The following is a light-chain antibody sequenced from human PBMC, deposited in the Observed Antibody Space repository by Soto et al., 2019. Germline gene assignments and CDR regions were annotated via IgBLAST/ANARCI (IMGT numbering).Light chain of an antibody. J-gene: IGLJ3*02. CDR1: SSDVGAYNY. V-gene: IGLV2-14*03. Sequence: QSALTQPASVSGSPGQSIIISCTGTSSDVGAYNYVSWYQQYPGKAPKLMIYDVNNRPSGISNRFSGSKSGNTASLIISGLQAEDEADYHCSSLTTSSTWVFGGGTKLTVL. CDR2: DVN. CDR3: SSLTTSSTWV.